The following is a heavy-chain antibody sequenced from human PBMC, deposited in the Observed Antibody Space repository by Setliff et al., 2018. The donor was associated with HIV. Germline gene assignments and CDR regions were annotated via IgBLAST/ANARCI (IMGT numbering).Heavy chain of an antibody. CDR2: IYYRGAT. V-gene: IGHV4-59*04. CDR3: ARPYDSLYG. CDR1: GVSISNYY. D-gene: IGHD3-22*01. J-gene: IGHJ4*02. Sequence: SETLSLTCTVSGVSISNYYWSWIRQPPGKGLEWIGSIYYRGATYYNPTLQSRVTISADTSKNQFYLKLTSVTAADTAIYYCARPYDSLYGWGQGVLVTVSS.